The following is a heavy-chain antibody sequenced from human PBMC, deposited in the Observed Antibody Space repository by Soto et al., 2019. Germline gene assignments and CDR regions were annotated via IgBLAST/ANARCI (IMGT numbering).Heavy chain of an antibody. V-gene: IGHV4-31*02. Sequence: QVQLQESGPGLAKPSQTVSLTCTVSGASLNSDKYYWAWLRQVPGKDLEWIGHIFNTGTIFSTPSLGSRVRMSIDTSGNDFSLHLESVTAADTAVYYCARGLGSDHNGHFPATFDIWGHGTSVTVSA. J-gene: IGHJ3*02. D-gene: IGHD2-8*01. CDR3: ARGLGSDHNGHFPATFDI. CDR1: GASLNSDKYY. CDR2: IFNTGTI.